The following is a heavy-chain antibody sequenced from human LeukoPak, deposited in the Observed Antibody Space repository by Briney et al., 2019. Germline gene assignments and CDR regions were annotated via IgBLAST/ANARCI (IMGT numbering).Heavy chain of an antibody. CDR1: GFTFSSYS. D-gene: IGHD4-11*01. V-gene: IGHV3-48*01. J-gene: IGHJ6*03. CDR2: ISSSSRTI. CDR3: ARATVTSLTYYYYYMDV. Sequence: GGSLRLSCAASGFTFSSYSMNWVRQAPGKGLEWVSYISSSSRTIYYADSVTGRFTISRDNAKNSLYLQMNSLRAEDTAAYYCARATVTSLTYYYYYMDVWGKGTTVTVSS.